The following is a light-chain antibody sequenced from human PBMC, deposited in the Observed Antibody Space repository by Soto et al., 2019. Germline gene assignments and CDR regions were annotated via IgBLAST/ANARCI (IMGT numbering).Light chain of an antibody. Sequence: DIQMTQSPSSLSASVGDRVTITCRASQSISSYLNWYQQKPGKAPKLLIYAASSLQSGVPSRFSGSGSGTDFTLTISSLKHEDFASYYCQHSYSPLFTFGGGTKVEIK. CDR1: QSISSY. CDR3: QHSYSPLFT. J-gene: IGKJ4*01. V-gene: IGKV1-39*01. CDR2: AAS.